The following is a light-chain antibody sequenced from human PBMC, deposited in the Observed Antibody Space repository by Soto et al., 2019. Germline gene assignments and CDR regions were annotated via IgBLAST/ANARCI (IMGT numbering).Light chain of an antibody. CDR3: QRYNNLPRT. CDR1: HSVSSSY. J-gene: IGKJ1*01. Sequence: EIVLTQSPGTMSLSPGEIAPLSCRASHSVSSSYLAWYEQTPVPAPRLLIYGASTRATGIPARFSGSGSGIEFTLTISSLQSEDFAVYYCQRYNNLPRTFGPVTQVDNK. CDR2: GAS. V-gene: IGKV3-15*01.